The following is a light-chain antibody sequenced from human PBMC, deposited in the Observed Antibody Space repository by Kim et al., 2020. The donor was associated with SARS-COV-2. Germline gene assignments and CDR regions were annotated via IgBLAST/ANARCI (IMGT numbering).Light chain of an antibody. CDR1: SSDVGGYNY. CDR3: TSYAGSNNWV. V-gene: IGLV2-8*01. Sequence: QSVTISCTGTSSDVGGYNYVSWYQQHPGRAPRLMIYEVSKRPSGVPDRFSGSKSDNTASLTVSGLQAEDEAHYYCTSYAGSNNWVFGRGTKLTVL. J-gene: IGLJ3*02. CDR2: EVS.